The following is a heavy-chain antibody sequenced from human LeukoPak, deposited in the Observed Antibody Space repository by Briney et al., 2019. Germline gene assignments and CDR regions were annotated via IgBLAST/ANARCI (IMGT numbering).Heavy chain of an antibody. J-gene: IGHJ4*02. CDR3: ASYYYDSSGYYGY. Sequence: PSETLSLTCTVSGGSISRGGYYWTWIRQHPGKGLEWIGYIYHSGSTYYNPSLKSRVTLSVDTSRSQFALNLSSVTAADTAVYYCASYYYDSSGYYGYWGQGTLVTVSS. CDR1: GGSISRGGYY. D-gene: IGHD3-22*01. CDR2: IYHSGST. V-gene: IGHV4-31*03.